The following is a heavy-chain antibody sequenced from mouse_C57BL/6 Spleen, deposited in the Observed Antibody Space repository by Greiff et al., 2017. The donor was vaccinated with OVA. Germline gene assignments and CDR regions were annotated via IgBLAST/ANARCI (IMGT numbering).Heavy chain of an antibody. Sequence: QVQLQQSGAELVRPGASVKLSCKASGYTFTDYYINWVKQRPGQGLEWIARIYPGSGNTYYNEKFKGKATLTAEKSSSTAYMQLSSLTSEDSAVYCCARREYEGYAMDYWGQGTSVTVSS. CDR3: ARREYEGYAMDY. CDR1: GYTFTDYY. V-gene: IGHV1-76*01. D-gene: IGHD5-2*01. J-gene: IGHJ4*01. CDR2: IYPGSGNT.